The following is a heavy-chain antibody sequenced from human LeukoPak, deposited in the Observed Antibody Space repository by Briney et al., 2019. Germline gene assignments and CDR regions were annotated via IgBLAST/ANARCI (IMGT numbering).Heavy chain of an antibody. J-gene: IGHJ4*02. CDR1: GYTFTGYY. V-gene: IGHV1-2*02. CDR2: INPSSGGT. D-gene: IGHD6-25*01. CDR3: ARRDTYRSDPLDY. Sequence: ASVKVSCKAPGYTFTGYYIHWVRQAPGQGLEWMGWINPSSGGTDYAQKFQGRVTMTRDTSISTAYLELSRLRSDDTAIYYCARRDTYRSDPLDYWGQGTLVTVSS.